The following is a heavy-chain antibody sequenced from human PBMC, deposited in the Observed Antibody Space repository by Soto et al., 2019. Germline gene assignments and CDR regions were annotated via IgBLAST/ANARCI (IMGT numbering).Heavy chain of an antibody. D-gene: IGHD6-13*01. CDR1: GFTFSSYG. CDR2: IWYDGSNK. V-gene: IGHV3-33*01. Sequence: HPGGSLRLSCAASGFTFSSYGMHWVRQAPGKGLEWVAVIWYDGSNKYYADSVKGRFTISRDNSKNTLYLQMNSLRAEDTAVYYCAREILTSYSSSCLDAFDIWGQGTMVTVSS. J-gene: IGHJ3*02. CDR3: AREILTSYSSSCLDAFDI.